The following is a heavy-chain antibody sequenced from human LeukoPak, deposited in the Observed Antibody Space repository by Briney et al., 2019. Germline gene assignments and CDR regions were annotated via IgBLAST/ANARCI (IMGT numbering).Heavy chain of an antibody. D-gene: IGHD5-24*01. J-gene: IGHJ3*02. CDR2: INPGGDNT. CDR3: ARIRDGYNDAYDI. Sequence: ASVKVSCKASGYTFTNYYIHWVRQAPGQGLEWMGLINPGGDNTNYAQNFQGRVTMTRDTSASTVYMELSSLRSEDTAIYYCARIRDGYNDAYDIWGQGTVVTV. V-gene: IGHV1-46*01. CDR1: GYTFTNYY.